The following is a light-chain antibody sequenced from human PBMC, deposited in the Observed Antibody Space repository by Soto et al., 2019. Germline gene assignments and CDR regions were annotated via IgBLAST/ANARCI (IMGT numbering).Light chain of an antibody. CDR2: EVS. Sequence: QSALTQPPSASGSPGQSVTITCSGTSSDVGEENYVSWYQQHPGKVPKLILYEVSKRPSGVPDRFSGSRSGNTASLTVSGLQAEDEADYYCVLYMKGDIRVFGGGTKLTVL. J-gene: IGLJ2*01. V-gene: IGLV2-8*01. CDR3: VLYMKGDIRV. CDR1: SSDVGEENY.